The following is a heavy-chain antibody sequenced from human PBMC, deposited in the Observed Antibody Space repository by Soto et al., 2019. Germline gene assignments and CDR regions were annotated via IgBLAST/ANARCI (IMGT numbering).Heavy chain of an antibody. CDR3: ARSTDYYDSSGYSFIFDY. CDR2: INPNSGGT. J-gene: IGHJ4*02. CDR1: GYTFTGYY. D-gene: IGHD3-22*01. Sequence: QVQLVQSGAEVKKPGASVKVSCKASGYTFTGYYMHWVRQAPGQGLEWMGWINPNSGGTNYAQKFQGWVTMTRDTSISTAYMELSRLRSDDMAVYYCARSTDYYDSSGYSFIFDYWGQGTLVTVSS. V-gene: IGHV1-2*04.